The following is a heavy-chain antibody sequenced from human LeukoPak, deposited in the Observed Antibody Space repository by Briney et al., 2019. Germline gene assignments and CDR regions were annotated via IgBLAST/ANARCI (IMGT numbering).Heavy chain of an antibody. CDR2: INPNSGGT. V-gene: IGHV1-2*02. CDR1: GYTFTGYY. Sequence: ASVKVSCKASGYTFTGYYMHWVRQAPRQGLEWMGWINPNSGGTNYAQKFQGRVTMTRDTSISTAYMELGRLRSDDTAVYYCARGFFPDIVVVPAAISYYMDVWGKGTTVTVSS. J-gene: IGHJ6*03. D-gene: IGHD2-2*01. CDR3: ARGFFPDIVVVPAAISYYMDV.